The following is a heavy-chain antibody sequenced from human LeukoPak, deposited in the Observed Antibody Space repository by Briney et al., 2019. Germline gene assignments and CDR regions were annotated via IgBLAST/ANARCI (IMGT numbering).Heavy chain of an antibody. Sequence: ASVKVSCKASGYTFTIYGNSWVRQAPGQGLEWMGWISAYNGNTNYAQNFQGRVTMTTDTSTGTAYMELRSLRSDDTAVYYCACRYSTGHSTYYFGYWGQGTLVTVSS. CDR1: GYTFTIYG. J-gene: IGHJ4*02. CDR3: ACRYSTGHSTYYFGY. CDR2: ISAYNGNT. D-gene: IGHD1-1*01. V-gene: IGHV1-18*01.